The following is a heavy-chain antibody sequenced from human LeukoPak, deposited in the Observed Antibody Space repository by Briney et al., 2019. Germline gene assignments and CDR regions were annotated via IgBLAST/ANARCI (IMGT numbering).Heavy chain of an antibody. D-gene: IGHD1-26*01. J-gene: IGHJ6*02. V-gene: IGHV3-21*01. CDR2: ISSSGSYI. Sequence: GGPLRLSCAASGFTFSSYSMNWVRQAPGKGLEWVSSISSSGSYIYYADSVKGRFTIFRDNAKNSLYLQMNSLRAEDTAVYYCARDYSGSYYYCYGMDVWGQGTTVTVSS. CDR3: ARDYSGSYYYCYGMDV. CDR1: GFTFSSYS.